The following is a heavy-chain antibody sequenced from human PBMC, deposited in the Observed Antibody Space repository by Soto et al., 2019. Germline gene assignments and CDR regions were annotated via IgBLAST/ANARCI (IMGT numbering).Heavy chain of an antibody. CDR3: ARSDGRY. CDR2: IYYSGST. V-gene: IGHV4-59*01. Sequence: SETLSLTCTVSGGSLSSYYWSWIRQPPGKGLEWIGYIYYSGSTNYNPPLKSRVTISVDTSKNQFSLKLSSVTAADTAVYYCARSDGRYWGQGTLVTVSS. CDR1: GGSLSSYY. J-gene: IGHJ4*02.